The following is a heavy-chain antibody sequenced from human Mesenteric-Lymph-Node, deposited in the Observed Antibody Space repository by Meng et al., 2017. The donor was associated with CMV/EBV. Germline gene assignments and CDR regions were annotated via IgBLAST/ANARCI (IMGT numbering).Heavy chain of an antibody. CDR1: GFICSSYA. CDR3: AKGEVATIFDH. D-gene: IGHD5-12*01. J-gene: IGHJ4*02. V-gene: IGHV3-23*01. CDR2: ISGSGGNT. Sequence: LSCAASGFICSSYAMSWARQAPGKGLEWVSGISGSGGNTYYGDSVKGRFTISRDNSKNTLYLQMNSLRAEDTAVYYCAKGEVATIFDHWGQGTLVTVSS.